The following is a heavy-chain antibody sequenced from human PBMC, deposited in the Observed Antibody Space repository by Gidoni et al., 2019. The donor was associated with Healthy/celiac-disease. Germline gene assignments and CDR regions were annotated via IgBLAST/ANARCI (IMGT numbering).Heavy chain of an antibody. V-gene: IGHV3-15*01. CDR3: TTGLVGASGGVDY. J-gene: IGHJ4*02. D-gene: IGHD1-26*01. Sequence: EVQLVESGGGLVKPGGSLRLSCAASGFPFSNAWMGWVRQAPGKGLEWVGRIKSKTDGGTTDYAAPVKGRFTISRDDSKHTLYLQMNRLKTEDTAVYYCTTGLVGASGGVDYWGQGTLVTVSS. CDR2: IKSKTDGGTT. CDR1: GFPFSNAW.